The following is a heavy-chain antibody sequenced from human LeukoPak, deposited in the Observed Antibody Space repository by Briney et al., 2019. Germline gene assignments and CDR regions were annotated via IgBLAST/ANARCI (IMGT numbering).Heavy chain of an antibody. Sequence: SETLSLTCTVSGGSISSYYWSWIRQPPGKGLEWIGYICYSGSTNYNPSLKSRVTISVDTSKNQFSLKLSSVTAADTAVYYCARDRVTMVRGVPRYFNWFDPWGQGTLVTVSS. CDR2: ICYSGST. CDR3: ARDRVTMVRGVPRYFNWFDP. CDR1: GGSISSYY. J-gene: IGHJ5*02. D-gene: IGHD3-10*01. V-gene: IGHV4-59*01.